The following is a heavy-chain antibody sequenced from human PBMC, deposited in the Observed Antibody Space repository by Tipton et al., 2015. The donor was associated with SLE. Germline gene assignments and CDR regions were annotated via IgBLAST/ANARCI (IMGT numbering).Heavy chain of an antibody. V-gene: IGHV4-34*01. CDR2: INHAGNT. CDR1: VRSFGGYF. CDR3: VRGHPHIVVVIGGGWFDP. J-gene: IGHJ5*02. D-gene: IGHD2-21*01. Sequence: TLSLTCSVYVRSFGGYFWSWFRQPPGRGLEWTGEINHAGNTNYNPSLKSRITISIDTSKNQFSLNLTSVTAADTAVYYCVRGHPHIVVVIGGGWFDPWGQGTLVTVSS.